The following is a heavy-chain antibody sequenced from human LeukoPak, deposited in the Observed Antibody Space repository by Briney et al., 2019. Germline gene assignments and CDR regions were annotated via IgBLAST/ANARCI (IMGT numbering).Heavy chain of an antibody. V-gene: IGHV3-69-1*01. CDR2: IGGDGIA. D-gene: IGHD1-26*01. CDR3: VKDSPPRYSGSPPAY. J-gene: IGHJ4*02. CDR1: GFTFTDHP. Sequence: GGSLRLSCVASGFTFTDHPMNWVRQAPGKGLEWISYIGGDGIAFYADSVKGRFTVSRDNAKNTVYLQMNSLRADDTAVYYCVKDSPPRYSGSPPAYWGQGTLVTVSS.